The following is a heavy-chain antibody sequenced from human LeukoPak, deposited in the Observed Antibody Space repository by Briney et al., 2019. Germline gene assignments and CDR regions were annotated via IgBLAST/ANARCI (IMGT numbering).Heavy chain of an antibody. CDR3: ARGRTSSGWYYFDY. D-gene: IGHD6-19*01. CDR2: INAGNGNT. CDR1: GYTFTSYA. Sequence: ASAKVSCKASGYTFTSYAMHWVRQAPGQRLEWMGWINAGNGNTKYSQKFQGRVTITRDTSASTAYMELSSLRSEDTAVYYCARGRTSSGWYYFDYWGQGTLVTVSS. J-gene: IGHJ4*02. V-gene: IGHV1-3*01.